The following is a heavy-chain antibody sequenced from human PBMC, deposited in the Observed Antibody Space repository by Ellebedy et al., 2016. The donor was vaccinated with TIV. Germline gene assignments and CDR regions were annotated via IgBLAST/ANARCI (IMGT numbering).Heavy chain of an antibody. CDR3: VRARNYALDS. CDR2: ISKNSGSV. Sequence: SLKISCAASGFKFGDYYMYWVRQAPGKGLEWVSGISKNSGSVGYADPVKGRFTISRDNAKNSLYLQMNSLRVEDTAVYFCVRARNYALDSWGQGTLVTVSS. D-gene: IGHD3-16*01. CDR1: GFKFGDYY. V-gene: IGHV3-9*01. J-gene: IGHJ4*02.